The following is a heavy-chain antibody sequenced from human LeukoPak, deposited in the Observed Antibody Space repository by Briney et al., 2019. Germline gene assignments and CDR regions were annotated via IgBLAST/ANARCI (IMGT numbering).Heavy chain of an antibody. CDR2: ISAYNGNT. V-gene: IGHV1-18*01. CDR3: VRDETIFGDLNWFDP. CDR1: GYTFTSYG. J-gene: IGHJ5*02. D-gene: IGHD3-3*01. Sequence: GASVKVSCKASGYTFTSYGISWVRQAPGQGLEWMGWISAYNGNTNYAQKLQGRVTMTTDTSTSTAYMELRSLRSDDTAAYYCVRDETIFGDLNWFDPWGQGTLVTVSS.